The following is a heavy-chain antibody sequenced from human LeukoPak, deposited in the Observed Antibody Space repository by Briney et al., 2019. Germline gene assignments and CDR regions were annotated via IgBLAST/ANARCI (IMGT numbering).Heavy chain of an antibody. J-gene: IGHJ6*02. Sequence: GRSLRLSCAASGFTFSSYAMHWVRQAPGKGLEWVAVISYDGSNKYYTDSVKGRFTISRDNSKNTLYLQMNSLRAEDTAVYYCAKDVGATTGGYYYGMDVWGQGTTVTVSS. CDR3: AKDVGATTGGYYYGMDV. D-gene: IGHD1-26*01. CDR2: ISYDGSNK. CDR1: GFTFSSYA. V-gene: IGHV3-30-3*01.